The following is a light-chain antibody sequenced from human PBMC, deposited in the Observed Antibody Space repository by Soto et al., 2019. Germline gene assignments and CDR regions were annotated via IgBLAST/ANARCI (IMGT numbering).Light chain of an antibody. CDR1: QSVNSIY. V-gene: IGKV3-20*01. Sequence: EIVLTQSPGTLSLSPGERATLSCRASQSVNSIYLAWYQQKPGQTPRLLIYGASSRATGIPDRFSGSGSGTDFTLTISRLEPEEFAVYYCQQYVSSTGITFGQGTRLEIK. J-gene: IGKJ5*01. CDR2: GAS. CDR3: QQYVSSTGIT.